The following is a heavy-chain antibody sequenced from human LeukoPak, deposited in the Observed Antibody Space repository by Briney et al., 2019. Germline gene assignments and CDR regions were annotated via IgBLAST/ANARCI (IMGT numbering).Heavy chain of an antibody. D-gene: IGHD3-22*01. CDR2: IYYSGST. V-gene: IGHV4-59*01. CDR1: GGSISSYY. Sequence: SETLSLTCTVSGGSISSYYWSWIRQPPGKGLEWIGYIYYSGSTNYNPSLKSRVTISVDTSKNQFSLKLSSVTAADTAVYYCARLSLCGGWLYLDYWGQGTLVTVSS. CDR3: ARLSLCGGWLYLDY. J-gene: IGHJ4*02.